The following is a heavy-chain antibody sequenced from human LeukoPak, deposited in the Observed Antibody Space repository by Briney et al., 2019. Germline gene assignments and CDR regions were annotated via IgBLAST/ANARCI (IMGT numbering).Heavy chain of an antibody. CDR1: GFTFSSYA. CDR2: ISGSGGST. CDR3: AARRLTVTTEIDY. J-gene: IGHJ4*02. V-gene: IGHV3-23*01. Sequence: AGGSLRLSCAASGFTFSSYAMSWVRQAPGKGLEWVSAISGSGGSTYYADSVKGRFTISRDNSKNTVYLQMNSLRPEDTAVYYCAARRLTVTTEIDYWGQGTLVTVSS. D-gene: IGHD4-17*01.